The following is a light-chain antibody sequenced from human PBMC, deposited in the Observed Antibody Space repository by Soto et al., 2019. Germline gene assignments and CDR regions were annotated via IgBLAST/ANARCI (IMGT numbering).Light chain of an antibody. CDR3: CSYTSSSTLV. Sequence: QSVLTQPASVSGSPGQSIAISCTGTSSDVGGYNYVSWYQQHPGKAPKLMIYDVSSRPSGVSDRFSGSKSGNTASLTISGRQAEDESDYYCCSYTSSSTLVFGGGTQLTVL. V-gene: IGLV2-14*01. J-gene: IGLJ2*01. CDR1: SSDVGGYNY. CDR2: DVS.